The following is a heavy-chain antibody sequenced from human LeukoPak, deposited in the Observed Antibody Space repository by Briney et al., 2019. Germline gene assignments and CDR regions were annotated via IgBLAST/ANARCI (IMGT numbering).Heavy chain of an antibody. CDR2: IYTSGST. J-gene: IGHJ4*02. CDR3: ARITYCSSTSCTYYFDY. Sequence: SEALSLXCTVSGGSNSSYYWSWIRQPAGKGLEWIGRIYTSGSTNYNPSLKSRVTMSVDTSKNQFSLKLSSVTAADTAVYYCARITYCSSTSCTYYFDYWGQGTLVTVSS. D-gene: IGHD2-2*01. CDR1: GGSNSSYY. V-gene: IGHV4-4*07.